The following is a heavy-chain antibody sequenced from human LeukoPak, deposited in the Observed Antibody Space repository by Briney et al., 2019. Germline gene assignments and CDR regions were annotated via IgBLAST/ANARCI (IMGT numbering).Heavy chain of an antibody. CDR3: ARDKGTSYLSSFDY. CDR2: INHSGST. Sequence: SETLSLTCAVSGASISGSGYYLGWIRQPPGKGLEWIGEINHSGSTNYNPSLKSRVTISVDTSKNQFSLKLSSATAADTAVYYCARDKGTSYLSSFDYWGQGTLVTVSS. D-gene: IGHD6-6*01. J-gene: IGHJ4*02. V-gene: IGHV4-39*07. CDR1: GASISGSGYY.